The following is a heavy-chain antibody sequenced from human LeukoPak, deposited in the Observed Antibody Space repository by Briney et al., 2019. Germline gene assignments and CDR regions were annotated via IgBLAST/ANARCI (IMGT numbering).Heavy chain of an antibody. Sequence: SGGSLRLSCAASGFTVSNNYMTWIRQAPGKGLEWVSVIYSGGGTYYADSVKGRFTISRDNSKNTLYLQMNSLRAEDAAVYYCARERVYGDYARVNWFDPWGQGTLVTVSS. D-gene: IGHD4-17*01. V-gene: IGHV3-66*01. CDR1: GFTVSNNY. CDR2: IYSGGGT. J-gene: IGHJ5*02. CDR3: ARERVYGDYARVNWFDP.